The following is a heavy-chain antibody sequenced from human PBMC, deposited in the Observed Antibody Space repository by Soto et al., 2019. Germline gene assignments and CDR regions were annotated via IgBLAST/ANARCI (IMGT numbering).Heavy chain of an antibody. CDR2: ISGSGGST. CDR3: AKDQAKKVLRYFDWLFPPIDAFDI. D-gene: IGHD3-9*01. CDR1: GFTFSSYA. Sequence: GGSLRLSCAASGFTFSSYAMSWVRQAPGKALEWVSAISGSGGSTYYADSVKGRFTISRDNSKNTLYLQMNSLRAEDTAVYYCAKDQAKKVLRYFDWLFPPIDAFDIWGQGTMVTVSS. V-gene: IGHV3-23*01. J-gene: IGHJ3*02.